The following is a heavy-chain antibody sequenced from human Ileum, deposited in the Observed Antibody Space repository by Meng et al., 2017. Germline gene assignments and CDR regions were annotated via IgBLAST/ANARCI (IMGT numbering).Heavy chain of an antibody. J-gene: IGHJ4*02. CDR3: AKCRAVWHELDY. Sequence: GGSLRLSCAASGLTFSNYAMNWVRQAPGKGLEWVASVGPTSGTTLYPDSVKGRFTTSTDNSKTMVYLQMNSLRSEDTAVYYCAKCRAVWHELDYWGQGTLVTVSS. V-gene: IGHV3-23*01. CDR2: VGPTSGTT. CDR1: GLTFSNYA. D-gene: IGHD5-24*01.